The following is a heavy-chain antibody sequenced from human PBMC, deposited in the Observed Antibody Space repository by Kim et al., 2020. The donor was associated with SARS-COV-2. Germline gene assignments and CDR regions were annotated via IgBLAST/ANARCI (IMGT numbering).Heavy chain of an antibody. Sequence: ASVKVSCKASGYTFSDYYLHWVRQAPGQGLEWMGRMNPNSGDTNYAQKFHGRVTMTRDTSISSAYMELTRLRSDDTAVYYCARYGAGSYPYYGMDVWGQG. CDR3: ARYGAGSYPYYGMDV. J-gene: IGHJ6*02. CDR1: GYTFSDYY. D-gene: IGHD3-10*01. V-gene: IGHV1-2*06. CDR2: MNPNSGDT.